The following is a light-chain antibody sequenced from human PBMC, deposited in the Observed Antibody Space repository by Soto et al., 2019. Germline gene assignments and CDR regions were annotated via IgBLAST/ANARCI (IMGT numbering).Light chain of an antibody. CDR1: QSVSSSS. CDR2: AAS. V-gene: IGKV3-20*01. Sequence: IVLTHSPGTLSLSPCERVTLSCRASQSVSSSSLAWYQQKPGQAPRLLIYAASSRATGIPDRISGSGSGTDFTLTISRLEPEDFAVYYCQQYGSSPPGLTFGGGTKVDIK. J-gene: IGKJ4*01. CDR3: QQYGSSPPGLT.